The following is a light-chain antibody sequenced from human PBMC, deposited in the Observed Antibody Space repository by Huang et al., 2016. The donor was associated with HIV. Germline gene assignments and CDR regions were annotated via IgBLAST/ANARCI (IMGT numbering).Light chain of an antibody. CDR3: LQLNSYPGT. Sequence: IQLTQSPSSLSASVGDRVTITFRGSQDISSYLAWYQQKPGKAPKLLIYAASTLESGVPSRFNGSGSGTEFTLTINNLQPEDFATYYCLQLNSYPGTFGPGTNVDV. CDR2: AAS. V-gene: IGKV1-9*01. CDR1: QDISSY. J-gene: IGKJ3*01.